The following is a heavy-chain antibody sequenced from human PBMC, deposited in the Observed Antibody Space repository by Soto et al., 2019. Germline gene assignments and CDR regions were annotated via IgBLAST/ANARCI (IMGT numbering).Heavy chain of an antibody. J-gene: IGHJ4*02. V-gene: IGHV1-69*13. D-gene: IGHD6-13*01. CDR2: IIPIFGTA. CDR3: ARDGEGIAAAGMVY. Sequence: ASVKLSCKDSGGTFSSNAISWVRQAPGQGLEWMGGIIPIFGTANYAQKFQGRVTITADESTTTAYMELSSLRSEDTAVYYCARDGEGIAAAGMVYWGQGTLVTVSS. CDR1: GGTFSSNA.